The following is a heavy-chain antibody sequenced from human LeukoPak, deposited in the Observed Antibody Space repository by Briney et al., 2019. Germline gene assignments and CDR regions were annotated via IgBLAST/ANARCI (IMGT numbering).Heavy chain of an antibody. CDR3: AKVCIVATITGGDY. J-gene: IGHJ4*02. CDR1: GFTFSSYE. CDR2: ISHDGNNK. D-gene: IGHD5-12*01. Sequence: GGSLRPSCEASGFTFSSYEMNWVRQVPGKGLEWVAVISHDGNNKHYADSVKGRFTISRDNSKNTLYLQMNSLRAEDTAVYYCAKVCIVATITGGDYWGQGTLVTVSS. V-gene: IGHV3-30*18.